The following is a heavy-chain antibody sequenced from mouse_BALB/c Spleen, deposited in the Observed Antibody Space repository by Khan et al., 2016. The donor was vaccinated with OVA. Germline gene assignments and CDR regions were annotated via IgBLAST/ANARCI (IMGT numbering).Heavy chain of an antibody. Sequence: VKLQQSGPGLVAPSQNLSITCTVSGFSLTAYGVNWVRQSPRKGLEWLGMIWGDGSTDYNSALKSRLSISKDNSKSQVFLKMNSLQTDDTARYYCARELRLGGFAYWGQGTLVTVSA. D-gene: IGHD1-2*01. CDR1: GFSLTAYG. J-gene: IGHJ3*01. V-gene: IGHV2-6-7*01. CDR3: ARELRLGGFAY. CDR2: IWGDGST.